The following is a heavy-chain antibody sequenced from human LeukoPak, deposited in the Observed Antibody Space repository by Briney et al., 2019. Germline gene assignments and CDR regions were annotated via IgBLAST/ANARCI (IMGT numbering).Heavy chain of an antibody. J-gene: IGHJ4*02. D-gene: IGHD6-13*01. CDR2: IGWSSGSI. V-gene: IGHV3-9*01. CDR1: GFTFDDYA. Sequence: GGSLRLSCAASGFTFDDYAMHWVRQAPGKGLEWASGIGWSSGSIGYADSAKGRFTISRDNAKNSLYLQMNSLRAEDTALYYCAKSVQGSVTAPGTSLDYWGQGTLVTVSS. CDR3: AKSVQGSVTAPGTSLDY.